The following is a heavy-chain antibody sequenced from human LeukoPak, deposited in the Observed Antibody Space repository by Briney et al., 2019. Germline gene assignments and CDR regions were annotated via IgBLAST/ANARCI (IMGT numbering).Heavy chain of an antibody. J-gene: IGHJ6*03. CDR3: ARDPYSGAYGDTYYYYMDV. V-gene: IGHV3-23*01. CDR1: GFTFSNYG. D-gene: IGHD1-26*01. CDR2: ISGSGGST. Sequence: GGSLRLSCAASGFTFSNYGMNWVRQAPGKGLEWVSGISGSGGSTYSADSVKGRFIISRDNSKNMLYLQMNSLTAEDTAVYYCARDPYSGAYGDTYYYYMDVWGKGTTVTISS.